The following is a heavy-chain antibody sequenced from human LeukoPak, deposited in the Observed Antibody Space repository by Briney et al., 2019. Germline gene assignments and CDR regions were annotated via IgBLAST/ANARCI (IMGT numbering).Heavy chain of an antibody. J-gene: IGHJ6*03. V-gene: IGHV1-46*01. CDR2: INPSDGAT. CDR1: GYTFTMYY. CDR3: ATEQRGALSWSSGGLFASYYTYYYMDV. D-gene: IGHD3-10*01. Sequence: ASVKVSCKASGYTFTMYYIHWVRQAPGQGLEWMGMINPSDGATTYAQRFQGRVTMTRDMSTTTVYMDLLSLRSEDTAVYFCATEQRGALSWSSGGLFASYYTYYYMDVWGRGTTVTVSS.